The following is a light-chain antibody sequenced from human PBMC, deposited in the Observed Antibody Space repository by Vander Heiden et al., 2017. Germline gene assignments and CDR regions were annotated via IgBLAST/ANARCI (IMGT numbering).Light chain of an antibody. CDR2: EAS. CDR1: QSVSRY. Sequence: EIVLTQSPATLSLSPGKRATLSCRASQSVSRYLAWYQQKPGPAPRLLIYEASNRATGIPARFSGSGSGTDFTLTISRLEPEDFAVYYCHHRTDWPTFGPGTTVDIK. J-gene: IGKJ3*01. V-gene: IGKV3-11*01. CDR3: HHRTDWPT.